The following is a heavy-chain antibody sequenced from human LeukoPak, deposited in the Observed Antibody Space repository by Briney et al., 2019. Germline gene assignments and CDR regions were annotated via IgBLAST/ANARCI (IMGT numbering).Heavy chain of an antibody. J-gene: IGHJ3*02. V-gene: IGHV4-61*09. CDR2: INDSGSS. CDR3: ARHRHYYDSSGYYDAFDI. D-gene: IGHD3-22*01. Sequence: SESLSLTCTVSGGSISSGSYYWSWIRQPAGKGLEWIGEINDSGSSNYIPSLKSRVTMSVDTSKNQFSLKLSSVTAADTAVYYCARHRHYYDSSGYYDAFDIWGQGTMVTVSS. CDR1: GGSISSGSYY.